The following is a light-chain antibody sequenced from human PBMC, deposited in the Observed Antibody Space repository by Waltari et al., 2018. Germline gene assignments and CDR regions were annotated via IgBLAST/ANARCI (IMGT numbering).Light chain of an antibody. J-gene: IGLJ2*01. CDR1: KLGDKY. V-gene: IGLV3-1*01. CDR2: QDT. CDR3: QAWDNVPHVV. Sequence: SYELTQPPSVSVSPGQTASITCSGDKLGDKYACWYQQKPGQSPLWVVYQDTKRPSGIPERFSGSKSGDTASLTITGTQAMDEADYYCQAWDNVPHVVFGGGTKLTV.